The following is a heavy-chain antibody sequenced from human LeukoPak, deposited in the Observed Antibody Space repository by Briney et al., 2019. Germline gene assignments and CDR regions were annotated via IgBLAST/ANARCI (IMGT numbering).Heavy chain of an antibody. CDR1: GGSISSGGYY. D-gene: IGHD1-26*01. J-gene: IGHJ4*02. CDR2: IYHSGST. V-gene: IGHV4-30-2*01. Sequence: SQTLSLTCTVSGGSISSGGYYWSWIRQPPGKGLEWIGYIYHSGSTYYNPSLKSRVTISVDRSKNQFSLKLSSVTAADTAVYYCARADIEWELLGAFDYWGQGTLVTVSS. CDR3: ARADIEWELLGAFDY.